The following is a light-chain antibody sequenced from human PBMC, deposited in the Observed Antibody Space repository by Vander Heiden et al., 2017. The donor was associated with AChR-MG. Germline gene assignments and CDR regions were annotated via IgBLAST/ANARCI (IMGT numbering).Light chain of an antibody. CDR1: TGPVTNIHY. CDR3: LLADGDVRV. J-gene: IGLJ3*02. V-gene: IGLV7-46*01. Sequence: QAVVPQEPSLTVSPGGPVTLTCCSNTGPVTNIHYPYCFQQKPGQAPMIPIDETSDKRSVTPARFAGSLLGDTAALTLSGAQPEDESEYYCLLADGDVRVFGGGTKLTVL. CDR2: ETS.